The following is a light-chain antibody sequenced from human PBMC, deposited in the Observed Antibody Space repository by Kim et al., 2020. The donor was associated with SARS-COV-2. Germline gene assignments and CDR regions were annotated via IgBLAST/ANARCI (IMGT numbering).Light chain of an antibody. V-gene: IGKV1-5*01. J-gene: IGKJ2*01. CDR3: QQYNSYPYT. Sequence: SASVGDRGTITCRASQSISSWLAWYQQKPGKAPKLLIYDACSLESGVPSRFSGSGSGTEFTLTISSLQPDDFATYYCQQYNSYPYTFGQGTKLEI. CDR1: QSISSW. CDR2: DAC.